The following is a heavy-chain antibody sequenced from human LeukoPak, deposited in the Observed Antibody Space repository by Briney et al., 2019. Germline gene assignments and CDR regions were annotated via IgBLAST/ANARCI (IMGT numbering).Heavy chain of an antibody. CDR3: TKDGEE. Sequence: PGGSLRLSCSASGFTFSSYALHWVRQAPGKGLESVSAISSNGGSTSYADSVKGRFTISRDNSKNTLYLQMNSLRAEDTAVYYCTKDGEEWGQGTLATVSS. V-gene: IGHV3-64*04. CDR2: ISSNGGST. CDR1: GFTFSSYA. J-gene: IGHJ4*02.